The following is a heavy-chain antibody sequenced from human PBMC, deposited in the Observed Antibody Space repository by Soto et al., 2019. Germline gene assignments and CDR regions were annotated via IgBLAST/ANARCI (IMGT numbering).Heavy chain of an antibody. CDR3: AREYSSITGTFDY. J-gene: IGHJ4*02. Sequence: QPGGSLRLSCAASGFTVSSNYMSWVRQAPGKGLEWVSVIYSGGSTYYADSVKGRFTISRDNSKNTLYLQMNSLRAEDTAVYYCAREYSSITGTFDYWGQGTLVTVSS. V-gene: IGHV3-53*01. D-gene: IGHD1-7*01. CDR2: IYSGGST. CDR1: GFTVSSNY.